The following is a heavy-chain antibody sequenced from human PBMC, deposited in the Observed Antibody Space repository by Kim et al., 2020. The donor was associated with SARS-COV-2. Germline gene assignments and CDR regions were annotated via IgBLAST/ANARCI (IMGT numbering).Heavy chain of an antibody. CDR1: GYTFTSYA. Sequence: ASVKVSCKASGYTFTSYAMHWVRQAPGQRLEWMGWINAGNGNTKYSQKFQGRVTITRDTSASTAYMELSSLRSEDTAVYYCARDRGLSGYYVFYYYYYGMDVWGPGTTVTVSS. V-gene: IGHV1-3*01. CDR2: INAGNGNT. D-gene: IGHD3-22*01. J-gene: IGHJ6*02. CDR3: ARDRGLSGYYVFYYYYYGMDV.